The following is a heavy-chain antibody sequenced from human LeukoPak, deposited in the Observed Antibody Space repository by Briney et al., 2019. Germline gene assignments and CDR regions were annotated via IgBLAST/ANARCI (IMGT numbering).Heavy chain of an antibody. CDR1: GFTFSSYW. CDR2: INQDGRKK. V-gene: IGHV3-7*01. Sequence: WGALRLSCAASGFTFSSYWMIWVRQAPGKGLEWVANINQDGRKKYYLAPVKGRFTISRDTANNSLYLQMKRLSAEDPGVYYCANVDIVVGAATISRKGYYSSYYIDVWGKGTPVTVSS. CDR3: ANVDIVVGAATISRKGYYSSYYIDV. D-gene: IGHD2-2*02. J-gene: IGHJ6*03.